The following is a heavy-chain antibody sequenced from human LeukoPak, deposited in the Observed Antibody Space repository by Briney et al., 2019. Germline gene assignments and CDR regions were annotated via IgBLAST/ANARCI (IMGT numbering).Heavy chain of an antibody. V-gene: IGHV4-4*07. CDR2: IYTSGST. Sequence: SETLSLTCTVSGGSISSYYWSWIRQPAGKGLEWIGRIYTSGSTNYNPSLKSRLTISVDTSKNQFSLRLSSVTAADTAVYYCASLRAISYYSYYMDLWGKGTTVTVSS. CDR3: ASLRAISYYSYYMDL. J-gene: IGHJ6*03. CDR1: GGSISSYY. D-gene: IGHD2/OR15-2a*01.